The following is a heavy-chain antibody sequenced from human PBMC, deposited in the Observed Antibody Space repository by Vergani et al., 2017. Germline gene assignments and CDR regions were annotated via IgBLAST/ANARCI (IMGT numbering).Heavy chain of an antibody. CDR3: ARQRPGSGWSPGDFDD. CDR2: IYYSGLT. J-gene: IGHJ4*02. D-gene: IGHD6-19*01. CDR1: GGSMSGYY. V-gene: IGHV4-59*08. Sequence: QLHLQESGPGLVKPSETLSLTCTVSGGSMSGYYWSWIRQPPGKSLEWIGSIYYSGLTYYNPSLKSRVAISVDTSKNQFSLKVTSVTAADTAVYFCARQRPGSGWSPGDFDDWGQGILVTVSS.